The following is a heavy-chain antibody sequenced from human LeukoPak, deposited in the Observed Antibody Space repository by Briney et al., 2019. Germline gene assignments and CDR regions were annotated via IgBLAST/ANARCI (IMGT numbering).Heavy chain of an antibody. D-gene: IGHD2-15*01. CDR2: VKQDGTTK. J-gene: IGHJ3*01. V-gene: IGHV3-7*01. CDR3: VIYSPIVGDSFPL. Sequence: GGSLRLSCVASGFTSSPYSMSWVRQAPGMGLEWVANVKQDGTTKDYAGSVKGRFAISRDIAENSLFLQMNNLRAEDTALYYCVIYSPIVGDSFPLWGQGTMVTVSS. CDR1: GFTSSPYS.